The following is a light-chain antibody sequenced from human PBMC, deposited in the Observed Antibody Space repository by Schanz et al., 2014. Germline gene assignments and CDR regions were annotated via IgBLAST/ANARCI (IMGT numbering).Light chain of an antibody. Sequence: QSALTQPASVSGSPGQSITISCTGTSSDVGAYNHVSWYQQHPGKAPKLIIYDVYNRPSGVPDRFSGSKSGNTASLTISGLRAEDEADYYCSSYTSSSTYVVFGGGTKLTVL. CDR2: DVY. V-gene: IGLV2-14*03. CDR1: SSDVGAYNH. J-gene: IGLJ2*01. CDR3: SSYTSSSTYVV.